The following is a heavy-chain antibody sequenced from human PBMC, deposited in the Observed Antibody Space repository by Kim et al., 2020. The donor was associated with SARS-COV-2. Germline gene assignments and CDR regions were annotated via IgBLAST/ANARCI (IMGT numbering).Heavy chain of an antibody. CDR3: ARVTYGLYFYS. CDR2: IYHSGTT. V-gene: IGHV4-59*01. CDR1: GGSITNYY. J-gene: IGHJ4*01. Sequence: SETLSLTCTVSGGSITNYYWSWIRQPPGKGLEWIGYIYHSGTTNYNPSLKSRVTISADTSENHVSLKMASVTAADTAVYFCARVTYGLYFYSWGHG. D-gene: IGHD3-16*01.